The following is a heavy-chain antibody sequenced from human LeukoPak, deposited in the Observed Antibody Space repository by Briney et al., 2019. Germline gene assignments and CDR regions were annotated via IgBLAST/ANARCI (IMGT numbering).Heavy chain of an antibody. CDR2: IIWNSGSI. J-gene: IGHJ6*02. CDR1: GFAFNNYA. D-gene: IGHD3-10*01. CDR3: ARVKAGWFGELYYGMDV. Sequence: GRSLLLSCAAAGFAFNNYAMHWGRRAPGKGGEWGSGIIWNSGSIGYSDSVKGRFTISRDNAKNSLYLQMNSLRAEDTAVYYCARVKAGWFGELYYGMDVWGQGTTVTVSS. V-gene: IGHV3-9*01.